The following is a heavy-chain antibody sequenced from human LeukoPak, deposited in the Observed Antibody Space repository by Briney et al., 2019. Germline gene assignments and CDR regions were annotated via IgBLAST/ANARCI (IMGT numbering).Heavy chain of an antibody. CDR3: ARRGITGTRIPYFDY. Sequence: SETLSLTCTVSGGSISSSSYYWGWIRQPPGKGLEWIGSIYYSGSTYYNPSLKSRVTISVDTSKNQFSLKLSSVTAADTAVYYCARRGITGTRIPYFDYWGQGTLVTVSS. CDR2: IYYSGST. CDR1: GGSISSSSYY. J-gene: IGHJ4*02. V-gene: IGHV4-39*01. D-gene: IGHD1-7*01.